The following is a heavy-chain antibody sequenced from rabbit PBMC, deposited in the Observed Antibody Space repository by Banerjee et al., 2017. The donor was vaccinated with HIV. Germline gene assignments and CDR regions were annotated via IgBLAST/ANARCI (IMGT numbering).Heavy chain of an antibody. CDR1: GFSFSNKYV. V-gene: IGHV1S45*01. J-gene: IGHJ4*01. CDR3: ARDSGGYDL. Sequence: QEQLEESGGDLVKPEGSLTLTCTASGFSFSNKYVMCWVRQAPGKGLEWIACINTSSGNTVYASWAKGRFTISRSTSLNTVNLKMTSLTAADTATYLCARDSGGYDLWGPGTLVT. D-gene: IGHD1-1*01. CDR2: INTSSGNT.